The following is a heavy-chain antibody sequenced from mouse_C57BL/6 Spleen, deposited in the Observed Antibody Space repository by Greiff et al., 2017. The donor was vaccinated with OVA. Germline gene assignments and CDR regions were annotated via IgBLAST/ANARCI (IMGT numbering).Heavy chain of an antibody. CDR3: ARGPNWEWFAY. CDR2: ISYDGSN. J-gene: IGHJ3*01. V-gene: IGHV3-6*01. Sequence: EVKLQESGPGLVKPSQSLSLTCSVTGYSITSGYYWNWIRQFPGNKLEWMGYISYDGSNNYNPSLKNLISITRDTSKNQFFLKLNSVTTEDTATYYCARGPNWEWFAYWGQGTLVTVSA. CDR1: GYSITSGYY. D-gene: IGHD4-1*01.